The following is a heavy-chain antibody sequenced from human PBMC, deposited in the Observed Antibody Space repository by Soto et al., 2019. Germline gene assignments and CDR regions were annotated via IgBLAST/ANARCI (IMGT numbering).Heavy chain of an antibody. CDR3: ARGMWSSSSFRFDI. CDR2: IIPILGIA. D-gene: IGHD6-6*01. V-gene: IGHV1-69*02. Sequence: QVQLVQSGAEVKKPGSSVKVSCKASGGTFSSYTISWVRQAPGQGLEWMGRIIPILGIANYAQKFQGRVTITANKSTSTAYMELSSLRSEDTAVYYFARGMWSSSSFRFDIWGQGTMVTVSS. J-gene: IGHJ3*02. CDR1: GGTFSSYT.